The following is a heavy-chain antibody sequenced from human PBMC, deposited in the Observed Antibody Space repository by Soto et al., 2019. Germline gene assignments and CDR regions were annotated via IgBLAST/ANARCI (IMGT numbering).Heavy chain of an antibody. V-gene: IGHV3-11*01. Sequence: QVQLVESGGGLVEPGGSLRLSCAASGFIFTDYSMTWIRQAPRKGLEWVSYISTGDETTHYADSVKGRFIVSRDNAKIVLFLHLSGPRVDDRAVYYCARGPKRRDGYNFDSWGRGALVTVSS. CDR3: ARGPKRRDGYNFDS. CDR2: ISTGDETT. J-gene: IGHJ4*02. D-gene: IGHD5-12*01. CDR1: GFIFTDYS.